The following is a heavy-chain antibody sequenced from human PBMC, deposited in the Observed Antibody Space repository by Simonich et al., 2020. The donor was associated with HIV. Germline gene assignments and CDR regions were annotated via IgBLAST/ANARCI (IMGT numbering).Heavy chain of an antibody. D-gene: IGHD3-22*01. CDR1: GFTVSTHG. J-gene: IGHJ4*02. V-gene: IGHV3-30*19. CDR3: ARVTLMVGLDY. CDR2: KKNDGTNK. Sequence: QVRLVESGGGVVQTGRSLRLSCAASGFTVSTHGIHWVRQAPGKVLEWVAVKKNDGTNKYYSDSVKGRFTVSRDNSKNTLYLQMNSLRAEDTAVYCCARVTLMVGLDYWGQGTLVTVSS.